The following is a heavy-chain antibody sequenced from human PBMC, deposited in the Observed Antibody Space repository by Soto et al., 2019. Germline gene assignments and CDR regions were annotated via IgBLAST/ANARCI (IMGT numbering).Heavy chain of an antibody. J-gene: IGHJ5*02. V-gene: IGHV3-43*01. D-gene: IGHD2-21*02. Sequence: GGSLRLSCAASGFTFDDYTMHWVRQAPGKGLEWVSLISWDGGSTYYADSVKGRFTISRDNSKNSLYLQMNSLRTEDTALYYCAKDNRAYCGGDCPGSWFDPWGQGTLVTVSS. CDR1: GFTFDDYT. CDR3: AKDNRAYCGGDCPGSWFDP. CDR2: ISWDGGST.